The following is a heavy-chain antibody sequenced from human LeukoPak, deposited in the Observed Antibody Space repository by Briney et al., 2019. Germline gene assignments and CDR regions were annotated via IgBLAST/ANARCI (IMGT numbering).Heavy chain of an antibody. Sequence: TLSLTCTVSGGSISSGGYYWSWIRQHPGKGLEWIGYIYYSGSTYYNPSLKSRVTISVDTSKNQFSLKLSSVTAADTAVYYCARGANWGSGYYFDYWGQGTLVTVSS. J-gene: IGHJ4*02. CDR2: IYYSGST. D-gene: IGHD7-27*01. CDR1: GGSISSGGYY. V-gene: IGHV4-31*03. CDR3: ARGANWGSGYYFDY.